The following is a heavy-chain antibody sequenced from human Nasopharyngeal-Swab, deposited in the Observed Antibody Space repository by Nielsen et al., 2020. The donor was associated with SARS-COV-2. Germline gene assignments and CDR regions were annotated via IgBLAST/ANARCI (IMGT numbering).Heavy chain of an antibody. CDR3: VSAGSIEY. J-gene: IGHJ4*02. CDR1: YG. D-gene: IGHD3-10*01. V-gene: IGHV3-33*01. Sequence: YGMKWVRQAPGKGPEWVPVIWYDGSKKFYAESVKGRFSISRDESKNTVYLQMSSLRVEDTAVYYCVSAGSIEYWGPGTLVTVSS. CDR2: IWYDGSKK.